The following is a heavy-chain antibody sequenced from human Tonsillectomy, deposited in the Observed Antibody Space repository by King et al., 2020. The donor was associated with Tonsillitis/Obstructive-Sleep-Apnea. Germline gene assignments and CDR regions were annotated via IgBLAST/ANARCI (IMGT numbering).Heavy chain of an antibody. CDR1: GYSSTINW. Sequence: QLVQSGAEVIQPGESLRISCKGSGYSSTINWISWVRQMPGKGLGWMGRIDPSDSYTNYSPSFQGHVTIPADKSLSTAYLQGSGLKASDTAMYYCAGGGAYGRLDYWGQGTLVTVSS. J-gene: IGHJ4*02. CDR2: IDPSDSYT. V-gene: IGHV5-10-1*01. CDR3: AGGGAYGRLDY. D-gene: IGHD4-17*01.